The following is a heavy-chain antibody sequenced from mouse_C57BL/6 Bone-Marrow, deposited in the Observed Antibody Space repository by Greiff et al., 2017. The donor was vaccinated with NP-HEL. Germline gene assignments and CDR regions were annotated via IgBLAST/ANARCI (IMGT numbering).Heavy chain of an antibody. CDR2: ISDGGSYT. J-gene: IGHJ1*03. Sequence: EVMLVESGGGLVKPGGSLKLSCAASGFTFSSYAMSWVRQTPEKRLEWVATISDGGSYTYYPDNVKGRFTISRDNSKNNLYLQMSHLKSEDTAMYYCARANYDGGYFGVWGTGTTVTVSS. CDR3: ARANYDGGYFGV. D-gene: IGHD2-4*01. CDR1: GFTFSSYA. V-gene: IGHV5-4*03.